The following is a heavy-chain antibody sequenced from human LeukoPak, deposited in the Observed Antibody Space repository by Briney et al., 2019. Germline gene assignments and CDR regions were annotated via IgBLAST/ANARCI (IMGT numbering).Heavy chain of an antibody. D-gene: IGHD6-13*01. CDR3: ARGGGVGAEAGVYYFDY. CDR1: GYTFTGYY. Sequence: ASVKVSCKASGYTFTGYYMHWVRQAPGQGLEWMGWINPNSGGTNYAQKFQGRVTMTRDTSISTAYMELSRLRSDDTAVYYCARGGGVGAEAGVYYFDYWGQGTLVTVSS. V-gene: IGHV1-2*02. CDR2: INPNSGGT. J-gene: IGHJ4*02.